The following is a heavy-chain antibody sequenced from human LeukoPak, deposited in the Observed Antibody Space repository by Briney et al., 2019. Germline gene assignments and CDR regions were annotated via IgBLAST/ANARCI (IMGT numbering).Heavy chain of an antibody. V-gene: IGHV4-4*07. J-gene: IGHJ3*02. CDR1: GGSISSYY. CDR3: ARDICSSTSCYYVNDAFDI. D-gene: IGHD2-2*01. Sequence: SETLSLTCTVSGGSISSYYWSWIRQPAGKGLEWIGRIYTSGSTNYNPSLKSRVTMSVDTSKNQFSLKLSSVTAADTAVYYRARDICSSTSCYYVNDAFDIWGQGTMVTVSS. CDR2: IYTSGST.